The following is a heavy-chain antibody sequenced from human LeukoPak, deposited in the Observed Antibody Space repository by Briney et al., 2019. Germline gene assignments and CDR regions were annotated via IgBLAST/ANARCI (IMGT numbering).Heavy chain of an antibody. CDR1: GGSIRSYY. CDR2: IYYSGST. V-gene: IGHV4-59*01. CDR3: AREFEGRYYYP. J-gene: IGHJ5*02. Sequence: SETLSLTCTVSGGSIRSYYWSWIRQPPGKGLEWIGYIYYSGSTNYNPSLKSRVTISVDTSKNQFSLKLSSVTAADTAVYYCAREFEGRYYYPWGQGTLVTVSS. D-gene: IGHD3-10*01.